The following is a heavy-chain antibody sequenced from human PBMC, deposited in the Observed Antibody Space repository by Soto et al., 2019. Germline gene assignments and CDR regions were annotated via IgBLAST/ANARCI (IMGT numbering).Heavy chain of an antibody. CDR2: IWYDGSNK. Sequence: QVQLVESGGGVVQPGRSLRLSCAASGFTFSSYGMHWVRQAPGKGLEWVAVIWYDGSNKYYADSVKGRFTISRDNSKNTMYLQMNSLRAEDTAVYYCARDTNSGVVVPAAIGWFDPWGQGTLVTVSS. V-gene: IGHV3-33*01. J-gene: IGHJ5*02. CDR1: GFTFSSYG. CDR3: ARDTNSGVVVPAAIGWFDP. D-gene: IGHD2-2*01.